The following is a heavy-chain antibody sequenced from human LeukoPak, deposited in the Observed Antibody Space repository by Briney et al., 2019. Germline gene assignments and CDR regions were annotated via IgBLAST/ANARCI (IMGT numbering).Heavy chain of an antibody. CDR2: FDPEDGET. D-gene: IGHD5-12*01. Sequence: ASVKVSCKVSGYTLTELSMHWVRQAPGKGLERMGGFDPEDGETIYAQKFQGRVTMTEDTSTDTAYMELSSLRSEDTAVYYCATGLKVALDYYFDYWGQGTLVTVSS. J-gene: IGHJ4*02. CDR1: GYTLTELS. CDR3: ATGLKVALDYYFDY. V-gene: IGHV1-24*01.